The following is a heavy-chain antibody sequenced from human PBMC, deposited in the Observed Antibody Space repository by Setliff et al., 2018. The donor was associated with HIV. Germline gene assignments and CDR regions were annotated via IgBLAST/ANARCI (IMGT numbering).Heavy chain of an antibody. J-gene: IGHJ5*02. CDR1: GYTFSNYA. CDR3: ARDGCSGQRCYLFNWFDP. D-gene: IGHD2-15*01. Sequence: ASVKVSCKASGYTFSNYAVNWVRQAPGQGLEWMGYINTNSGNPTYAQGFTGRFVFSLDTSVSTAYLQISSLKAEDTAVYYCARDGCSGQRCYLFNWFDPWGQGTLVTVSS. CDR2: INTNSGNP. V-gene: IGHV7-4-1*02.